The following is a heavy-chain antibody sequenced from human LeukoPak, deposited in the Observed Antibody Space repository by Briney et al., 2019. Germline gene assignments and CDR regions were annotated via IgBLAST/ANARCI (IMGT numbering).Heavy chain of an antibody. J-gene: IGHJ4*02. D-gene: IGHD3-9*01. CDR1: GFIFRNYA. V-gene: IGHV3-23*01. Sequence: GGSLRLSCAASGFIFRNYAMSWVRQAPGKGLEWASAITGSGDTTYYADSVKGRFTISRDNSKNTLYVVMNTLRAEDTAVYYCAKWGDYDILTGYYVSDFWGQGTLVTVSS. CDR2: ITGSGDTT. CDR3: AKWGDYDILTGYYVSDF.